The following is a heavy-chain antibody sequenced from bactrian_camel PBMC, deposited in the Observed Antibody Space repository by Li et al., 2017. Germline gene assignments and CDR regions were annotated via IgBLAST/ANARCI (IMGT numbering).Heavy chain of an antibody. Sequence: DVQLVESGGGSVQAGGSLRLSCAASGPTSLYYCMGWFRQAPGKGLEWVSSINSGGGTSYYSDSVKGRFAISRDNGENAVRLRMSALSPRDTAVYFCAVDRPIRLVAPIITFRKIQNCGDTDDLYWGQGTQVTVS. V-gene: IGHV3S36*01. CDR3: AVDRPIRLVAPIITFRKIQNCGDTDDLY. CDR2: INSGGGTS. J-gene: IGHJ4*01. CDR1: GPTSLYYC. D-gene: IGHD7*01.